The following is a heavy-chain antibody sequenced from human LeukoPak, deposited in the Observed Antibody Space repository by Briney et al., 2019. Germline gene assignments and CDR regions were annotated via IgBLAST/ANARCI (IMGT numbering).Heavy chain of an antibody. D-gene: IGHD2-15*01. J-gene: IGHJ6*02. V-gene: IGHV3-30*04. CDR3: AVDYSYPCYYGMDV. CDR1: GFTFSGYA. CDR2: ISYDGSNK. Sequence: GGSLRLSCAASGFTFSGYAMHWVRQAPGKGLEWVAVISYDGSNKYYADSVKGRFTISRDNSKNTLYLQMNSLRAEDTAVYYCAVDYSYPCYYGMDVWGQGTTVTVSS.